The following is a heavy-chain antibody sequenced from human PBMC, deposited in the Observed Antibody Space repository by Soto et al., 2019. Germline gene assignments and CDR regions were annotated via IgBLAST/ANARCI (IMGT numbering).Heavy chain of an antibody. V-gene: IGHV3-23*01. Sequence: GGSLRLSCAVSGFTFSTYAMSWVRQASGKGPEWVSGISGGGSSTYYADSVKGRFTISRDNSKNTLYLQMNSLRAEDTALYYCARHSSGWYLMGDYWGQGTLVTVSS. CDR2: ISGGGSST. J-gene: IGHJ4*02. CDR3: ARHSSGWYLMGDY. CDR1: GFTFSTYA. D-gene: IGHD6-19*01.